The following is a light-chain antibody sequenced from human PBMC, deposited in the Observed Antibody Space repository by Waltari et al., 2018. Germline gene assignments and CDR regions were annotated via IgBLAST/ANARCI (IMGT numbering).Light chain of an antibody. V-gene: IGLV1-51*01. J-gene: IGLJ1*01. CDR3: GAWDSSLSAYI. Sequence: QSVLTQPPSVSGDPGQRVTISCTGSSSNIGGYYVYWYQQFPGTAPKLLIYDNNKRPSGVSDRFSGSKSVTSASLTITGLQPGDEADYYCGAWDSSLSAYIFGAGTRLTVL. CDR1: SSNIGGYY. CDR2: DNN.